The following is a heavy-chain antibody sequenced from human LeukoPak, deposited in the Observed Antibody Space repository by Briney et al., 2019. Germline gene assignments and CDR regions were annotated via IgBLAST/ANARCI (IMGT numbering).Heavy chain of an antibody. J-gene: IGHJ4*02. D-gene: IGHD6-19*01. V-gene: IGHV3-53*01. CDR3: AGRRSSGWYAY. Sequence: PGGSLRLSCAVSGFTFTSYWMSWVRQAPGKGLEWVSVIYDSGTTYYADSVKGRFLIFRDTSKNTVDLQMNSLRVEDTAVYYCAGRRSSGWYAYWGQGTLVTVSS. CDR1: GFTFTSYW. CDR2: IYDSGTT.